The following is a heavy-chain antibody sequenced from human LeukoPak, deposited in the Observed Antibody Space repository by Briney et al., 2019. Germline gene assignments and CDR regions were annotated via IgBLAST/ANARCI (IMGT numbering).Heavy chain of an antibody. CDR2: ISGSGGST. CDR3: AKVLKDFRDGYNYLDY. J-gene: IGHJ4*02. V-gene: IGHV3-23*01. CDR1: GFTFSSHA. Sequence: PGGSLRLSCAASGFTFSSHAMSWVRQAPGKGLEWVSAISGSGGSTYYADSVKGRFTISRDNAKNSLYLQMNSLRAEDTAVYYCAKVLKDFRDGYNYLDYWGQGTLVTVSS. D-gene: IGHD5-24*01.